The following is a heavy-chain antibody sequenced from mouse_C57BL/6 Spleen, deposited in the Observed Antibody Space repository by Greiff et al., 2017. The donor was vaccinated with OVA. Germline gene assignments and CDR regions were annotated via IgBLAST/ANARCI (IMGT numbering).Heavy chain of an antibody. J-gene: IGHJ1*03. Sequence: EVNLVESGEGLVKPGGSLKLSCAASGFTFSSYAMSWVRQTPEKRLEWVAYISSGGDYIYYADTVKGRFTISRDNARNTLYLQMSSLKSEDTAMYYCTREGIYYDYDGSYWYFDVWGTGTTVTVSS. CDR2: ISSGGDYI. D-gene: IGHD2-4*01. CDR3: TREGIYYDYDGSYWYFDV. V-gene: IGHV5-9-1*02. CDR1: GFTFSSYA.